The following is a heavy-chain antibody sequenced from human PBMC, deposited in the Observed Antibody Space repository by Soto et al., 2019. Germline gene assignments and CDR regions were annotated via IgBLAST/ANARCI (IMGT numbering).Heavy chain of an antibody. J-gene: IGHJ5*02. D-gene: IGHD3-10*01. Sequence: SVKVSCKASGGTFSSYAISWVRQAPGQGLEWMGGIIPIFGTANYAQKFQGRVTITADESTSTAYMELRSLRSDDTAVYYCARDRQCGSGKACNWFDPWGQGTLVTVSS. CDR2: IIPIFGTA. CDR1: GGTFSSYA. CDR3: ARDRQCGSGKACNWFDP. V-gene: IGHV1-69*13.